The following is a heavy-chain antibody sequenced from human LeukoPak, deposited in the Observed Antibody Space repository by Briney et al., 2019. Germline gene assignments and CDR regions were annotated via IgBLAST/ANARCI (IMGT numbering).Heavy chain of an antibody. CDR3: ATTAAAGTRLAWFDP. V-gene: IGHV4-39*07. J-gene: IGHJ5*02. D-gene: IGHD6-13*01. CDR2: INHTGST. CDR1: GGSVSSGSYY. Sequence: SETLSLTCTVSGGSVSSGSYYWSWIRQPPGKGLEWIGEINHTGSTNSNPSLKSRVTMSVDTSKNQFSLKVTSVTAADTAVYYCATTAAAGTRLAWFDPWGQGTLVTVSS.